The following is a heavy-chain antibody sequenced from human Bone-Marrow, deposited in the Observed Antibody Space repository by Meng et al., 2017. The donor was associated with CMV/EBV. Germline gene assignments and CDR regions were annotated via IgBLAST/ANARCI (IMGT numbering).Heavy chain of an antibody. CDR1: GYTFTSYG. V-gene: IGHV1-18*01. Sequence: ASVKVSCKASGYTFTSYGISWVRQAPGQGLEWMGWISAYNGNTNYAQKLQGRVTMTTDTSTSTAYMELSRLRSDDTAVYYCARDPDGSNWFDPWGQGTLVTVSS. CDR2: ISAYNGNT. CDR3: ARDPDGSNWFDP. D-gene: IGHD1-26*01. J-gene: IGHJ5*02.